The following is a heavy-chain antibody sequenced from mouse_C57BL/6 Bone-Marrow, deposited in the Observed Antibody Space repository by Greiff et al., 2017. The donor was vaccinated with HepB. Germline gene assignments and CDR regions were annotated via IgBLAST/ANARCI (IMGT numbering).Heavy chain of an antibody. CDR2: IYPGSGST. D-gene: IGHD3-2*02. CDR1: GYTFTSYW. Sequence: QVQLKQPGAELVKPGASVKMSCKASGYTFTSYWITWVKQRPGQGLEWIGDIYPGSGSTNYNEKFKSKATLTVDTSSSTAYMQLSSLTSEDSAVYYCAREENSSGYVAWFAYWGRGTRVTVSA. CDR3: AREENSSGYVAWFAY. V-gene: IGHV1-55*01. J-gene: IGHJ3*01.